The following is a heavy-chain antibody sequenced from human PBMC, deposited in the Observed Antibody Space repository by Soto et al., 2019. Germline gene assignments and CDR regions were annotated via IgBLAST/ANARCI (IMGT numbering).Heavy chain of an antibody. CDR1: GGTFSSYA. Sequence: QVQLVQSGAEVKKPGSSVKVSCKASGGTFSSYAISWGRQAPGQGLEWMGGIIPIFGTANYAQKFQGRVTITADESKSTAYMELSSLRSEDTAVYYCANYDEAAGGGGSYYYYGMDVWGQGTTVTVSS. J-gene: IGHJ6*02. CDR2: IIPIFGTA. D-gene: IGHD6-13*01. CDR3: ANYDEAAGGGGSYYYYGMDV. V-gene: IGHV1-69*01.